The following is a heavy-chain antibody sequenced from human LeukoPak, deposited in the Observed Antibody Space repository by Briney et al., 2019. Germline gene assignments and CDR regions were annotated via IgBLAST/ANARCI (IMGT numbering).Heavy chain of an antibody. CDR3: ARRATNSRITMVRGVIVAANNHHFDY. V-gene: IGHV4-34*01. J-gene: IGHJ4*02. CDR1: GGSFSGYY. D-gene: IGHD3-10*01. CDR2: INHSGST. Sequence: SETLSLTCAVYGGSFSGYYWSWIRQPPGKGLEWIGEINHSGSTNYNPSLKSRDTISVDTSKNQFSLKLSSVTAADTAVYYCARRATNSRITMVRGVIVAANNHHFDYWGQGTLVTVSS.